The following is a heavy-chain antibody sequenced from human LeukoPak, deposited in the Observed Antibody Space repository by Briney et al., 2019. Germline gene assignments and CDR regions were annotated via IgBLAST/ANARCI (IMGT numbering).Heavy chain of an antibody. J-gene: IGHJ2*01. CDR3: AAGDGVKAPIGVGSWYFEF. CDR2: IFQTGTT. V-gene: IGHV4-39*07. Sequence: ETLSLTCTVSGGSITSGSYYWAWIRQSPGTGLEWIGSIFQTGTTYYNPSLRSRVTISVDTSKKQFSLKVNSATAADTAVYYCAAGDGVKAPIGVGSWYFEFWGRGTLVSVTS. D-gene: IGHD2-8*01. CDR1: GGSITSGSYY.